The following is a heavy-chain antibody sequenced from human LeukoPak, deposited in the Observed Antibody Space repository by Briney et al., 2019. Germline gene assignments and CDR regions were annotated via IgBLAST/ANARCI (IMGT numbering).Heavy chain of an antibody. CDR1: GFTFSSYA. Sequence: GGSLRLSCAASGFTFSSYAMHWVRQAPGKGLEYVSAISSNGGSTYYANSVKGRFTISRDNSKNTLYLQMGSLRAEDMAVYYCARGSLQVVTPDGFDPWGQGTLVTVSS. CDR3: ARGSLQVVTPDGFDP. D-gene: IGHD3-22*01. V-gene: IGHV3-64*01. CDR2: ISSNGGST. J-gene: IGHJ5*02.